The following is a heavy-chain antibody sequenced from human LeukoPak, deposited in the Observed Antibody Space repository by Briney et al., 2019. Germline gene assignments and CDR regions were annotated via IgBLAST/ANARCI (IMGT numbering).Heavy chain of an antibody. J-gene: IGHJ4*02. CDR2: IHHNGNT. Sequence: SETLSLTCAVSGYSISSGYYWGWIRQPPGKGLEWIGTIHHNGNTYYNPSLNSRATISVDTSRNQFSLELSSVTAADTAVFYCARARYNYGDSDYWGQGTLVTVSS. V-gene: IGHV4-38-2*01. D-gene: IGHD5-18*01. CDR3: ARARYNYGDSDY. CDR1: GYSISSGYY.